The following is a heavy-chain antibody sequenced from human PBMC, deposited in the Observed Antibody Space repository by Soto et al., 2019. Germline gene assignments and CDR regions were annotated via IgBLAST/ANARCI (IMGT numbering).Heavy chain of an antibody. J-gene: IGHJ4*02. CDR3: ARDGTYCSSTSCYPYYFDY. CDR1: GGTFSSYA. CDR2: IIPIFGTA. Sequence: SVKVSCKASGGTFSSYAISWVRQAPGQGLEWMGGIIPIFGTANYAQKFQGRVTITADESTSTAYMELSSLRSEDTAVYYCARDGTYCSSTSCYPYYFDYWGQGTLVTVSS. D-gene: IGHD2-2*01. V-gene: IGHV1-69*13.